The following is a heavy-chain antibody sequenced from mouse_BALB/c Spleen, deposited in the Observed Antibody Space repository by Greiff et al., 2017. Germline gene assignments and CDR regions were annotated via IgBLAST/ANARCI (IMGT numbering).Heavy chain of an antibody. CDR1: GYAFTNYW. J-gene: IGHJ3*01. CDR3: ARGGPYGNRFAY. Sequence: VQLQESGAELVRPGTSVKISCKASGYAFTNYWLGWVKQRPGHGLEWIGDIYPGSGNTYYNEKFKGKATLTADKSSSTAYMQLSSLTSEDSAVYFCARGGPYGNRFAYWGQGTLVTVSA. D-gene: IGHD2-10*02. V-gene: IGHV1-63*01. CDR2: IYPGSGNT.